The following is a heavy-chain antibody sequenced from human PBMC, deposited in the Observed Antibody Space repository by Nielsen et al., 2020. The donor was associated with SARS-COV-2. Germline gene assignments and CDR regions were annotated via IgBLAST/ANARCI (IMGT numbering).Heavy chain of an antibody. V-gene: IGHV3-30-3*02. Sequence: GESLKISCAASGFTFSSYAMHWVRQAPGKGLEWVAVISYDGSNKYYADSVKGRFTISRDNSKNTLYLQMNSLRAEDTAVYYCAKIDSSGWDRYYYYGMDVWGQGTTVTVSS. CDR1: GFTFSSYA. D-gene: IGHD6-19*01. CDR2: ISYDGSNK. CDR3: AKIDSSGWDRYYYYGMDV. J-gene: IGHJ6*02.